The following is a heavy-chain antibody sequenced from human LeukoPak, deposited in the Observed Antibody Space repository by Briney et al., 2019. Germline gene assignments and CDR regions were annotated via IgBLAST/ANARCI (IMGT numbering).Heavy chain of an antibody. CDR3: ARGGYCSSTSCYVDDFDY. V-gene: IGHV3-48*03. CDR1: GFTLSSYE. J-gene: IGHJ4*02. D-gene: IGHD2-2*01. Sequence: GGSLRLSCAASGFTLSSYEMNWVRQAPGKGLEWVSYISSSGSTIYYADSVKGRFTISRDNAKHSLYLQMNSLRAEDTAVYYCARGGYCSSTSCYVDDFDYWGQGTLVTVSS. CDR2: ISSSGSTI.